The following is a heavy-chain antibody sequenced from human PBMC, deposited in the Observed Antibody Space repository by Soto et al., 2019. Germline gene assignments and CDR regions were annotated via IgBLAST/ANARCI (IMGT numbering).Heavy chain of an antibody. J-gene: IGHJ4*02. Sequence: QVQLVESGGGVVQPGRSLRLSCAASGFTLSSYAMHWAGQAPAKGLGWVAVISYDGSNKYYADSVKGRFTISRDNSKNTLYLQMNSLRAEDTAVYYCARGADWIADYGEPLDYWGQGTLVTVSS. CDR2: ISYDGSNK. V-gene: IGHV3-30-3*01. CDR3: ARGADWIADYGEPLDY. D-gene: IGHD4-17*01. CDR1: GFTLSSYA.